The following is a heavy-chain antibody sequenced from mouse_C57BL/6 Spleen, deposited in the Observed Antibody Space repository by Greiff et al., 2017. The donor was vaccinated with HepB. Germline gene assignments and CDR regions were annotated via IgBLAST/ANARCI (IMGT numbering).Heavy chain of an antibody. CDR3: ARNVLITTVVATGRYFDV. D-gene: IGHD1-1*01. CDR1: GFTFSDYG. V-gene: IGHV5-17*01. Sequence: EVMLVESGGGLVKPGGSLKLSCAASGFTFSDYGMHWVRQAPEKGLEWVAYISSGSSTIYYADTVKGRFTISRDNAKNTLFLQMTSLRSEDTAMYYCARNVLITTVVATGRYFDVWGTGTTVTVSS. CDR2: ISSGSSTI. J-gene: IGHJ1*03.